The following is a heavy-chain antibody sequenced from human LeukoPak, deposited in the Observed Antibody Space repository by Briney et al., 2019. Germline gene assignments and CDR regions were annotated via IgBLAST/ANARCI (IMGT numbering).Heavy chain of an antibody. J-gene: IGHJ5*02. D-gene: IGHD2-2*01. V-gene: IGHV1-2*02. Sequence: ASVKASCKASGYTFTGYYMHWVRQAPGQGLEWMVWINPNSGGTNYAQKYQGRVTMTRDTSISTAYMELSRLRSDDTSVYYCARESDFSSTSCYQRAWWFDPWGQGTLVTVSS. CDR2: INPNSGGT. CDR3: ARESDFSSTSCYQRAWWFDP. CDR1: GYTFTGYY.